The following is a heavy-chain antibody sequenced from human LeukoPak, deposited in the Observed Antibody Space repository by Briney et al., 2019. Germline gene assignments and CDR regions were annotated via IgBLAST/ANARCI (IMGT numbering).Heavy chain of an antibody. J-gene: IGHJ4*02. CDR2: IRYDGSNK. V-gene: IGHV3-30*02. D-gene: IGHD3-3*01. CDR1: GFTFSSYG. CDR3: AKDLEGYDFWSGQPDYFDY. Sequence: GGSLRLSCAASGFTFSSYGMHWVRQAPGKGLEWVAFIRYDGSNKYYADSVRGRFTISRDNSKNTLYLQMNSLRAEDTAVYYCAKDLEGYDFWSGQPDYFDYWGQGTLVTVSS.